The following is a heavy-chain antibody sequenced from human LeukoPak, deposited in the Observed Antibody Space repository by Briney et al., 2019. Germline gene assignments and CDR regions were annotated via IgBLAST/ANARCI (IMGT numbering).Heavy chain of an antibody. CDR2: ISVYNGNT. D-gene: IGHD4-17*01. J-gene: IGHJ3*02. CDR1: GYTFTGYF. V-gene: IGHV1-18*04. Sequence: ASVKVSCKASGYTFTGYFMHWVRQAPGQGLEWMGWISVYNGNTNYAQKLQGRVTMATDTSTSTAYMELRSLRSDDTAVYYCARDRDVVWALTTVRGDFDIWGQGTMVTVSS. CDR3: ARDRDVVWALTTVRGDFDI.